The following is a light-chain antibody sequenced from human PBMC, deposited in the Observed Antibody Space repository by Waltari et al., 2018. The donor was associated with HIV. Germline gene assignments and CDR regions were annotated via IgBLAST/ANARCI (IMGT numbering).Light chain of an antibody. V-gene: IGLV1-51*01. CDR1: ISNVGTNY. CDR3: GTWDDSLNGHWV. Sequence: QSVLTQPPSVSAAQGQTVTISCSGSISNVGTNYVSWYQQLPITAPKLLIYDNDKRPSGIPDRFSGSRSGTSAALDITGLQTGDEADYYCGTWDDSLNGHWVFGGGTKVTVL. J-gene: IGLJ3*02. CDR2: DND.